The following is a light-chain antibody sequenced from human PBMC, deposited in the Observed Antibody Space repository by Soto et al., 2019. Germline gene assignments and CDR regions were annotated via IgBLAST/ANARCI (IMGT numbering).Light chain of an antibody. Sequence: EIVLTQSPGTLSLSPGERGTLSCRASQIVTSNYLAWYQQKPGQAPRLLIYRTSTRPAAIPDRFSGSGSGTDFPLTISRLEPEDFAVYYCQQYGSSPITFGQGTRLEIK. CDR1: QIVTSNY. V-gene: IGKV3-20*01. CDR2: RTS. CDR3: QQYGSSPIT. J-gene: IGKJ5*01.